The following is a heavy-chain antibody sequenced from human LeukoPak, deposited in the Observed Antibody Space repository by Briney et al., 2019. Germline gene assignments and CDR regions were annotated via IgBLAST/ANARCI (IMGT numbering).Heavy chain of an antibody. CDR1: GGSISSYY. J-gene: IGHJ3*02. CDR3: ARDLVVGASDAFDI. D-gene: IGHD1-26*01. V-gene: IGHV4-4*07. CDR2: IYTSGST. Sequence: PSETLSLTCTVSGGSISSYYWSWIRQPAGKGLEWIGRIYTSGSTNYNPPLKSRVTMSVDTSKNQFSLKLSSVTAADTAVYYCARDLVVGASDAFDIWGQGTMVTVSS.